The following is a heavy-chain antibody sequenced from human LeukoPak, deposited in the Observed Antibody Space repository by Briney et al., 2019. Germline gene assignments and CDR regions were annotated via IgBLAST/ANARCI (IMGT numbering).Heavy chain of an antibody. CDR2: IYYSGST. D-gene: IGHD4-17*01. J-gene: IGHJ4*02. CDR1: GGSISSYY. Sequence: SETLSLTCTVSGGSISSYYWTWIRQPPGKGLEWIGYIYYSGSTNHNPSLKSRVTISEDTSKNQFSLKLSSVTAADTAVYYCASYADYRFDYWGQGTLVTVSS. V-gene: IGHV4-59*01. CDR3: ASYADYRFDY.